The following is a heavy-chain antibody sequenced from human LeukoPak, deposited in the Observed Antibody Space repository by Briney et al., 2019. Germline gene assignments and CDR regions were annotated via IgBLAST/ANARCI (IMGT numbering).Heavy chain of an antibody. D-gene: IGHD6-19*01. Sequence: GASVKVSSKASGYTFPSYYLHGVGQAPGKGLDWMGIINPSGGSTTFAQKFQGRVTMTRDASTSTVYLELSSLRSEDTAVYYCARSRSSGWHDFWGQGTLVIVSS. CDR1: GYTFPSYY. CDR2: INPSGGST. J-gene: IGHJ4*02. V-gene: IGHV1-46*01. CDR3: ARSRSSGWHDF.